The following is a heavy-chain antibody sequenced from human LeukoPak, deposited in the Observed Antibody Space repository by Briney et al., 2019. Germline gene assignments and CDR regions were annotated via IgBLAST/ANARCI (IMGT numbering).Heavy chain of an antibody. Sequence: GGSLRLTCTVSGFTVSTTLMDWVRQAPGKGLEWVSVIYDDGRSVYADSVKGRFTISRDNSKNTLYLQMNSLRAEDTAVYYCAKSEIQLWSELDYWGQGTLITVSS. V-gene: IGHV3-66*02. CDR1: GFTVSTTL. CDR3: AKSEIQLWSELDY. CDR2: IYDDGRS. J-gene: IGHJ4*02. D-gene: IGHD5-18*01.